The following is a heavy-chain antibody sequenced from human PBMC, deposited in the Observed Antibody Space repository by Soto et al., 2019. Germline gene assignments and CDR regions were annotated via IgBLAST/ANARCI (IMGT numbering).Heavy chain of an antibody. D-gene: IGHD6-13*01. CDR2: IRSKANSYAT. J-gene: IGHJ5*02. CDR3: TRRPIDRRVFDL. V-gene: IGHV3-73*02. CDR1: GYTFSGSA. Sequence: EVQLVESGGGLVQPGGYLKLSCAASGYTFSGSAMHWVRQASGKGLEWVGRIRSKANSYATAYAASVKGRFTISRDDSKNTAYLQMNSLKTEDTAVYYCTRRPIDRRVFDLWGPGTLVTVSS.